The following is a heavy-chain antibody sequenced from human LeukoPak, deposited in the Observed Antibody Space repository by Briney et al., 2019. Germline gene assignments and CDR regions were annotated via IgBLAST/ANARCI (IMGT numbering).Heavy chain of an antibody. CDR3: ARGFPSVISFVGY. CDR1: GGSFSGYY. Sequence: PSETLSLTCAVYGGSFSGYYWSWICQPPGKGLEWIGEINHSGSTNYNPSLKSRVTISVDTSKNQFSLKLSSVTAADTAVYYCARGFPSVISFVGYWGQGTLVTVSS. V-gene: IGHV4-34*01. D-gene: IGHD2/OR15-2a*01. J-gene: IGHJ4*02. CDR2: INHSGST.